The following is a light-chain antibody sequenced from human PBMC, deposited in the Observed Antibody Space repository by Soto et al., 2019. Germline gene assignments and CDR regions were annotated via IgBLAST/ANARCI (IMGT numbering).Light chain of an antibody. J-gene: IGKJ2*01. V-gene: IGKV1-39*01. CDR1: QSVSTY. CDR3: QQTYSTYS. CDR2: LIS. Sequence: DIQMTQSPPSLAASVGDRVTITCRASQSVSTYVNWYQQKPGKAPTLLISLISRRQSGVPSRFSGAGSETDFTLTITSLQPEGFATYFCQQTYSTYSFGQGTKVDIK.